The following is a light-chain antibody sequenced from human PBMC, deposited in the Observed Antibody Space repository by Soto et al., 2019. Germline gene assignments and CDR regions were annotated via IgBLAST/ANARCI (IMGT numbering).Light chain of an antibody. CDR3: QQTYSDSYT. CDR1: HSISNY. J-gene: IGKJ2*01. Sequence: DIQMTQSPSSLSASVGDRVTITCRASHSISNYLNWYQQKAGTAPKLLIYVASSLQSGVPSRFSGSGSGTDFTLTINSLQPEDFATYYCQQTYSDSYTFGQGTKVDIK. CDR2: VAS. V-gene: IGKV1-39*01.